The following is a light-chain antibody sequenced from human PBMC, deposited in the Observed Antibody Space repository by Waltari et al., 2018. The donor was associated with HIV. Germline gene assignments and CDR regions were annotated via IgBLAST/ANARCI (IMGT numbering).Light chain of an antibody. V-gene: IGLV2-14*01. CDR1: SGDIGSFNF. CDR3: CSYSRGGDSYV. Sequence: QSVLTQPASVSGFLGQSITIPCGGSSGDIGSFNFVSWYHSRPYQAPRPIIHDFRSRPSGVSTRFSSSKTGSTASLTSSGLNSGDEGVYYCCSYSRGGDSYVFGPGT. J-gene: IGLJ1*01. CDR2: DFR.